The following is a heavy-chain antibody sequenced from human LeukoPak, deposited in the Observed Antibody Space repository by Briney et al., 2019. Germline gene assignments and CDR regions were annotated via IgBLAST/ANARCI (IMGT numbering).Heavy chain of an antibody. CDR3: ARAVQWDLLY. V-gene: IGHV1-2*02. CDR2: INPNSGGT. Sequence: GASVKVSCKASGYTFTSYDINWVRQATGQGLEWMGWINPNSGGTNYAQKFQGRVTMTRDTSISTAYMELSRLRSDDTAVYYCARAVQWDLLYWGQGTLVAVSS. D-gene: IGHD1-26*01. CDR1: GYTFTSYD. J-gene: IGHJ4*02.